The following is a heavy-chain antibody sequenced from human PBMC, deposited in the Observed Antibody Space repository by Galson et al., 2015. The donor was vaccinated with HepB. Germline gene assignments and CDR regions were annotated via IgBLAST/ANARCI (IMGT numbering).Heavy chain of an antibody. CDR3: AKGDVWGSAARNYGMDV. D-gene: IGHD3-16*01. V-gene: IGHV3-23*01. Sequence: SLRLSCAASGFTFSYYAMTWVRQAPGKGLEWVSSISGGGGTTYYADSVKGRFTVSRDNAKKTLYLRTNSLRAEDTAVYYCAKGDVWGSAARNYGMDVWGQGTTVTVSS. CDR1: GFTFSYYA. J-gene: IGHJ6*02. CDR2: ISGGGGTT.